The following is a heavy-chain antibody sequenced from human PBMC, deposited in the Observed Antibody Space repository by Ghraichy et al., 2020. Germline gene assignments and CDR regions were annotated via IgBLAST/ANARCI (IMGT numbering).Heavy chain of an antibody. CDR3: VKDLTRGYSGYEVGQLDS. CDR2: INWDGAQT. D-gene: IGHD5-12*01. V-gene: IGHV3-43*01. CDR1: GFTFDDFT. Sequence: GGSLRLSCAASGFTFDDFTMHWVRQGPGMTLEWVSLINWDGAQTKYGGSVRGRFTISRDNNKNSLFLQMNSLTTEDTAIYYCVKDLTRGYSGYEVGQLDSWGQGTLATVSS. J-gene: IGHJ4*02.